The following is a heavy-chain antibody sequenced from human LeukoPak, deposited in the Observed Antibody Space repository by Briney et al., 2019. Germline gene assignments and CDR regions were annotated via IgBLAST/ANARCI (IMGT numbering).Heavy chain of an antibody. D-gene: IGHD6-19*01. Sequence: GSLRLSCAASGFTFSSYSMNWVRQAPGKGLEWVSSISSSSSYIYYADSVKGRFTISRDNAKNSLYLQMNSLRAEDTAVYYCARTYSSGWSYFDYWGQGTLVTVSS. J-gene: IGHJ4*02. CDR1: GFTFSSYS. CDR2: ISSSSSYI. V-gene: IGHV3-21*01. CDR3: ARTYSSGWSYFDY.